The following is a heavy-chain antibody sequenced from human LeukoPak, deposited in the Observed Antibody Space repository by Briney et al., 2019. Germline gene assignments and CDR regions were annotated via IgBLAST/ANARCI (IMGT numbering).Heavy chain of an antibody. CDR2: INHSGST. V-gene: IGHV4-34*01. CDR1: GGSFSGYY. D-gene: IGHD3-9*01. Sequence: SETLSLTCAVYGGSFSGYYWSWIRQPPGKGLEWIGEINHSGSTNYNPSLKSRVTISVDTSKNQFSLKLSSVTAADTAVYYCARARAFDWGYFDYWGQGTLVTVSS. J-gene: IGHJ4*02. CDR3: ARARAFDWGYFDY.